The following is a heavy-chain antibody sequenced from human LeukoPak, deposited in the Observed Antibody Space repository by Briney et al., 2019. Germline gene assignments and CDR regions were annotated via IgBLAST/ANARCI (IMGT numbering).Heavy chain of an antibody. CDR3: ARERRGYSNMDV. CDR2: IYYSGST. V-gene: IGHV4-31*03. D-gene: IGHD3-22*01. Sequence: SETLSLTCTVSGGSISSGGYYWSWIRQHPGKGLEWIGYIYYSGSTYYNPSLESRVTISVDTSKNQFSLKLSSVTAADTAVYYCARERRGYSNMDVWGQGTTVTVSS. CDR1: GGSISSGGYY. J-gene: IGHJ6*02.